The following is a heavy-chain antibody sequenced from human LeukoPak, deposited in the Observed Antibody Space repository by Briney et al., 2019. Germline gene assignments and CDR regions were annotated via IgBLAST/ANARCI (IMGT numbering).Heavy chain of an antibody. Sequence: SETLSLTCTVSGGSISSSGYYWGWIRQPPGKGLEWIGTMYYSGNSYYNPSLKSRVTISVDTSKNQFSLKLNSVTAADTAVYYCAKTMTTVTTSYGMDVWGQGTTVTVSS. D-gene: IGHD4-17*01. CDR1: GGSISSSGYY. CDR2: MYYSGNS. V-gene: IGHV4-39*01. J-gene: IGHJ6*02. CDR3: AKTMTTVTTSYGMDV.